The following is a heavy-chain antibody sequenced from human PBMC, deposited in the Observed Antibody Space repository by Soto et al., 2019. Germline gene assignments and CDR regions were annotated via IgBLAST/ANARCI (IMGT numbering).Heavy chain of an antibody. CDR3: AKDSSYPAAEPDY. D-gene: IGHD2-2*01. CDR1: GFTFSSYS. Sequence: PGGSLIISCSSSGFTFSSYSMSWVRQAPGKGLEWVSGISGSDGSTYYADSVKGRFTISRDNSKNTLYLQMNSLRAEDTAVYYCAKDSSYPAAEPDYWGQGTLVTVSS. CDR2: ISGSDGST. J-gene: IGHJ4*02. V-gene: IGHV3-23*01.